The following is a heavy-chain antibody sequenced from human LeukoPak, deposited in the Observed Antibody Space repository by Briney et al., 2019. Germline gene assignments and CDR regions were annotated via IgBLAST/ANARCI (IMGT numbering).Heavy chain of an antibody. Sequence: GGPLRLSCAVSGFSVSSFGMSWVRQAPGKGLEWISAISLNGETTWYADSVKGRFIISRDNSKNTLYLQLTSLRAEDTAVYYCAQGFSSGWYPYWGQGSLVSVSS. J-gene: IGHJ4*02. V-gene: IGHV3-23*01. CDR3: AQGFSSGWYPY. D-gene: IGHD6-19*01. CDR1: GFSVSSFG. CDR2: ISLNGETT.